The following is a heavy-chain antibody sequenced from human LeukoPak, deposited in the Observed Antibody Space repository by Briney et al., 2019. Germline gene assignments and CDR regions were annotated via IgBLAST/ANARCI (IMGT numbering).Heavy chain of an antibody. CDR1: GFTFSSYG. Sequence: GGSLRLSCAASGFTFSSYGMHWVRQAPGQGLEWMAIINPSGGSTNYAQKFQGRVTMTRDTPTNTVYMEMSSLRIEDTAVYYCASVYLHGIDVWGQGTTVTVSS. D-gene: IGHD1-14*01. CDR2: INPSGGST. V-gene: IGHV1-46*01. CDR3: ASVYLHGIDV. J-gene: IGHJ6*02.